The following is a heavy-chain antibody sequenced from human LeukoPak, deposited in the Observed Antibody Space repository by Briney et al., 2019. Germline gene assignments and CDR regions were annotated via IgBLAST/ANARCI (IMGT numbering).Heavy chain of an antibody. CDR2: ISYDGSNK. J-gene: IGHJ6*02. V-gene: IGHV3-30*18. CDR1: GFTFSSYG. CDR3: AKAIAARLAYYYYGMDV. Sequence: GGSLRLSCAASGFTFSSYGMHWVRQAPGKGLEWVAVISYDGSNKYYADSVKGRFTISRDNSKNTLYLQMNSLRAEDTAVYYCAKAIAARLAYYYYGMDVWGQGTTVTVSS. D-gene: IGHD6-6*01.